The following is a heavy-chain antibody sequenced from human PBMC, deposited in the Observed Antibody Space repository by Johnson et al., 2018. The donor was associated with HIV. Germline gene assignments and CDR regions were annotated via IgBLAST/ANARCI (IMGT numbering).Heavy chain of an antibody. CDR3: AVWELGLGIDFDI. CDR2: ISYDGSNK. CDR1: GFTFSSYA. J-gene: IGHJ3*02. V-gene: IGHV3-30*04. D-gene: IGHD1-26*01. Sequence: QVQLVESGGGVVQPGGSLRLSCAASGFTFSSYAMSWVRQAPGKGLEWVAVISYDGSNKYDADSVKGRFTISRDNSKNTVYLQMNSLRDEDTAVYYCAVWELGLGIDFDIWGQGTIVTVSS.